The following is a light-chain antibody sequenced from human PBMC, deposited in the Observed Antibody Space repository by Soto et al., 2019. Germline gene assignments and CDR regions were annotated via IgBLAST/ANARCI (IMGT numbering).Light chain of an antibody. CDR1: QSISSR. CDR3: QQYNSYWT. Sequence: DIHMDLSPGTLSASVGDRVTITFRASQSISSRLAWYQQKPGKAPKLLIYQASSLESGVPSRFSGSGSGTDFPLTISRLQPDDFATYYCQQYNSYWTFGQGTKVDIK. CDR2: QAS. J-gene: IGKJ1*01. V-gene: IGKV1-5*03.